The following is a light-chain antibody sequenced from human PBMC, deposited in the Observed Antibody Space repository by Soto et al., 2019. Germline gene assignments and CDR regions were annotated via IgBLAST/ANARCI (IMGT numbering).Light chain of an antibody. Sequence: VPMTQSHSTLAASVGDRVPITCRARQNLNMFFSWYQQRPGRAPRLLIYDSSSLESGVPSTFSGSGSGTEFSLTISNLRPDDFATYYCQHYHSFSITFGQGTRLEIK. CDR3: QHYHSFSIT. V-gene: IGKV1-5*01. CDR1: QNLNMF. J-gene: IGKJ5*01. CDR2: DSS.